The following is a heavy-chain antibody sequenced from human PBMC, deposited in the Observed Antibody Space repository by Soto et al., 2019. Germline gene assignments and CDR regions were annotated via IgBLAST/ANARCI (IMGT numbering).Heavy chain of an antibody. CDR1: GYTFTSYA. J-gene: IGHJ4*02. CDR3: ARDSCYGSGSYVCVPGY. V-gene: IGHV1-3*01. CDR2: INAGNGNT. D-gene: IGHD3-10*01. Sequence: VASVKVSCKASGYTFTSYAMHWVRQAPGQRLEWMGWINAGNGNTKYSQKFQGRVTITRDTSASTAYMELSSLRSEDTAVYYCARDSCYGSGSYVCVPGYWGQGTLVTVSS.